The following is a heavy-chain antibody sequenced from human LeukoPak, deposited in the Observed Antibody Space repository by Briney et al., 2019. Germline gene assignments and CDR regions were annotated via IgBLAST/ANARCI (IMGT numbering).Heavy chain of an antibody. CDR3: AKGGGRPSLSRITMIVVVLDY. D-gene: IGHD3-22*01. Sequence: GGSLRLSCAASGFTFSSYAMSWVRQAPGKGLEWVSAISGSGGSTYYADSVKGRFTISRDNSKNTLYLQMNSLRAEDTAVYYCAKGGGRPSLSRITMIVVVLDYWGQGTLVTVSS. V-gene: IGHV3-23*01. J-gene: IGHJ4*02. CDR1: GFTFSSYA. CDR2: ISGSGGST.